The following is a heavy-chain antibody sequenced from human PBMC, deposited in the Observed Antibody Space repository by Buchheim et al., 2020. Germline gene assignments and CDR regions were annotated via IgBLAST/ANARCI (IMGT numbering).Heavy chain of an antibody. V-gene: IGHV3-11*01. CDR1: GFTFSDYY. Sequence: QVHLVESGGDLVKPGGSLRLSCAASGFTFSDYYIHWIRQAPGKGLEWISYITGSGDTIYYADSVRGRFTISRDNTRNSVYLQMNSLSADDTAVYYCARDQSHGRHFDWSHYGMDVSGQGTT. CDR3: ARDQSHGRHFDWSHYGMDV. CDR2: ITGSGDTI. D-gene: IGHD3-9*01. J-gene: IGHJ6*02.